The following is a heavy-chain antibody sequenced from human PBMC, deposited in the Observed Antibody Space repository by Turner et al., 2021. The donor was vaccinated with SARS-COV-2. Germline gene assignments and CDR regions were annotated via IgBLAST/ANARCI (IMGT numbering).Heavy chain of an antibody. Sequence: QFQLVQSVAEVKKPGASAKVSCKVSGYTLTELSMHWVRQAPGKGLEWMGGFDPEDAETIYAKKCQGRVTMTEDTSTDTAYMELSSLRSEDTAVYYWATGYAYCGGDCSIDYWGQGTLVTVSS. CDR1: GYTLTELS. CDR2: FDPEDAET. D-gene: IGHD2-21*02. V-gene: IGHV1-24*01. J-gene: IGHJ4*02. CDR3: ATGYAYCGGDCSIDY.